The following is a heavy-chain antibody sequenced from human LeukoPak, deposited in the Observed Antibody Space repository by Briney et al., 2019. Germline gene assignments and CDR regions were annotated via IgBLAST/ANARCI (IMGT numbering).Heavy chain of an antibody. D-gene: IGHD5-18*01. J-gene: IGHJ4*02. CDR3: ARAGYSYGFGC. V-gene: IGHV4-34*01. CDR1: GGSFSGYY. CDR2: INHSGSS. Sequence: SSETLSLTCAVYGGSFSGYYWSWIRQPPGKGLEWIGEINHSGSSNYNPSLKSRVTISVDTSKNQFSLKLSSVTAADTAVYYCARAGYSYGFGCWGQGTLVTVSS.